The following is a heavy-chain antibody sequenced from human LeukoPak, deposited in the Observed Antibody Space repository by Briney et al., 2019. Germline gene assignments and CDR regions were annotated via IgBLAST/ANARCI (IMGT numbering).Heavy chain of an antibody. CDR2: ISWNSGSI. J-gene: IGHJ4*02. Sequence: GRSLRLSCAASGFTFDDYAMHWVRQAPGKGLEWVSGISWNSGSIGYADSVKGRFTISRDNAKNSLYLQMNSLRAEDTALYYCAKDMGSGSLAGYFDYWGQGTLVTVSS. D-gene: IGHD1-26*01. CDR3: AKDMGSGSLAGYFDY. CDR1: GFTFDDYA. V-gene: IGHV3-9*01.